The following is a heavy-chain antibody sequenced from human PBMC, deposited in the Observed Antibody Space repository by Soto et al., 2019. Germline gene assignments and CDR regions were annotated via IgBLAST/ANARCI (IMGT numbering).Heavy chain of an antibody. CDR2: ISYDGSNK. CDR1: GFTFSSYG. CDR3: ATDRDGYDY. J-gene: IGHJ4*02. Sequence: QVQLVESGGGVVQPGRSLRLSCAASGFTFSSYGMHWVRQAPGKGLEWVAVISYDGSNKYYADSVKGRFTISRDNSKNTLYLEMTSLRAEDTAGYYCATDRDGYDYWGQGTLVTVSS. D-gene: IGHD5-12*01. V-gene: IGHV3-30*03.